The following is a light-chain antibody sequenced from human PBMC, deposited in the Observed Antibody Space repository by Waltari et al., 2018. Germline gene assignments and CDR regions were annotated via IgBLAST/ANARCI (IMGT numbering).Light chain of an antibody. J-gene: IGLJ1*01. V-gene: IGLV3-9*01. CDR3: QVWDINTGV. CDR1: NTGSTN. CDR2: KDT. Sequence: SYEVTPPLSLSVALGQTARITCGGNNTGSTNGHWYQHKPGQAPVLVIYKDTNRPSGNPERFSGSNSGNTATLTITSAQAGDEADYFCQVWDINTGVFGTGTRVTVL.